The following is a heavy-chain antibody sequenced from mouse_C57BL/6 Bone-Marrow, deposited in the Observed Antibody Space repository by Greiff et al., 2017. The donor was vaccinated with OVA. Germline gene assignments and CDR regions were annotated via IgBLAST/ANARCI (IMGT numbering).Heavy chain of an antibody. V-gene: IGHV1-81*01. CDR3: ARILAYPYAMDY. J-gene: IGHJ4*01. Sequence: VQLQQSGAELARPGASVKLSCKASGYTFTSYGISWVKQSTGQGLEWIGEIYPRSGNTYYNEQFKGKATLTADKSSSTAYMELRSLTSEDSAVYFCARILAYPYAMDYWGQGTSVTVSS. CDR1: GYTFTSYG. CDR2: IYPRSGNT. D-gene: IGHD2-10*01.